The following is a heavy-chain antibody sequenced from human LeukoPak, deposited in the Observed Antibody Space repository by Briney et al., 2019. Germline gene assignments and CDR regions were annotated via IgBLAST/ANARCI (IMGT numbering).Heavy chain of an antibody. Sequence: PGGCLRLSWAAAAFTFSSYWMSWVRQAPGKGLEWVANIKQDGSEKYYVDSVKGRFTISRDNAKNSLYLQMHSLRAEDTAVYYCARVSYDILTGYSGDDAFDIWGQGTMVTVSS. CDR3: ARVSYDILTGYSGDDAFDI. D-gene: IGHD3-9*01. J-gene: IGHJ3*02. V-gene: IGHV3-7*03. CDR1: AFTFSSYW. CDR2: IKQDGSEK.